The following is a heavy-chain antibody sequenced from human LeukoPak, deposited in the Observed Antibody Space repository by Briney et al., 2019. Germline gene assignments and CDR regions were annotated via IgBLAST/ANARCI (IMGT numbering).Heavy chain of an antibody. D-gene: IGHD3-10*01. CDR1: GGSISSYY. V-gene: IGHV4-59*08. CDR3: ARHVGNSGSGSYLTYFDY. J-gene: IGHJ4*01. Sequence: PSETLSLTCNVSGGSISSYYWSWIRQPPGKGLERTGDINYSGSTHYNPSLKSRVTISVDTSKNQFSLKLSSVTAADTAVYYCARHVGNSGSGSYLTYFDYWGHGTLVTVSS. CDR2: INYSGST.